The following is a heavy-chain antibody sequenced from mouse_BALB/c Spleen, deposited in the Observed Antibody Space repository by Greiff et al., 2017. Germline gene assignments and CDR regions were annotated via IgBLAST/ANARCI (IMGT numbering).Heavy chain of an antibody. V-gene: IGHV1-7*01. J-gene: IGHJ4*01. CDR1: GYTFTSYW. D-gene: IGHD2-4*01. CDR2: INPSTGYT. Sequence: QVQLQQSGAELAKPGASVKMSCKASGYTFTSYWMHWVKQRPGQGLEWIGYINPSTGYTEYNQKFKDKATLTADKSSSTAYMQLSSLTSEDSAVYYCARERTMIIMDYWGQGTSVTVSS. CDR3: ARERTMIIMDY.